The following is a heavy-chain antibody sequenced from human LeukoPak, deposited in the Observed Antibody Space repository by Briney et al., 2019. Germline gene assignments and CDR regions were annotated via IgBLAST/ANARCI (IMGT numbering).Heavy chain of an antibody. Sequence: GGSLRPSCAASGFTFSSYGMHWVRQAPGKGLEWVAFIRYDGSNKYYADSVKGRFTISRDNSKNTLYLQMNSLRAEDTAVYYCAKDLRIQLWGGYWGQGTLVTVSS. CDR3: AKDLRIQLWGGY. D-gene: IGHD5-18*01. V-gene: IGHV3-30*02. J-gene: IGHJ4*02. CDR1: GFTFSSYG. CDR2: IRYDGSNK.